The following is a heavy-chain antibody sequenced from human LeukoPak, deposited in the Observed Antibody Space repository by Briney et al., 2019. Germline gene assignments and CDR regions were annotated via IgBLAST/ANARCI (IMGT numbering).Heavy chain of an antibody. Sequence: SETLSLTCTVSGYSISSGHFWGWIRQPPGKGLEWIGSIYHSGSTYYNPSLKSRVTISVDTSKNQFSLKLSSVTATDTAVYYCARDITVWKTNRFDPWGQGTLVTVSS. J-gene: IGHJ5*02. D-gene: IGHD3-3*01. CDR2: IYHSGST. V-gene: IGHV4-38-2*02. CDR1: GYSISSGHF. CDR3: ARDITVWKTNRFDP.